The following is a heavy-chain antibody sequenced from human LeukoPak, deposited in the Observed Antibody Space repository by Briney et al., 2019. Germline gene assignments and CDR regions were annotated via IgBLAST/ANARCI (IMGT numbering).Heavy chain of an antibody. CDR1: GGSFSGYY. V-gene: IGHV4-34*01. J-gene: IGHJ4*02. CDR3: ARGLAVAGAYDNDY. CDR2: INHSGST. D-gene: IGHD6-19*01. Sequence: SETLSLTCAVYGGSFSGYYWSWIRQPPGKGLEWIGEINHSGSTNHNPSLKSRVTISVDTSKNQFSLKLSSVTAADTAVYYCARGLAVAGAYDNDYWGQGTLVTVSS.